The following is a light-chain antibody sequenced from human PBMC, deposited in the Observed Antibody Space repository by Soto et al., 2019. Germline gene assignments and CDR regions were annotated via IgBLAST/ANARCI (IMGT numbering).Light chain of an antibody. CDR2: QDT. CDR3: QAWDTSAVI. CDR1: KLADKY. V-gene: IGLV3-1*01. J-gene: IGLJ2*01. Sequence: SYELTQPPSVSVSPGQTASITCFGDKLADKYASWYQVKPGQSPVLVIYQDTKRPSGIPERFSGSTSGTTATLTISGTQGMYEADYFCQAWDTSAVIFGGGTKLTVL.